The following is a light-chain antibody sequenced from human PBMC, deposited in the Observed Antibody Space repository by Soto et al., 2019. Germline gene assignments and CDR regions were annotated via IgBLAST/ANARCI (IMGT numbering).Light chain of an antibody. J-gene: IGLJ3*02. V-gene: IGLV2-23*02. CDR3: CSHVGGSSPQWV. CDR1: SNDVGGYNL. Sequence: QSALTQPASVSGSPGQSITISCTGTSNDVGGYNLVSWFQLHPGKAPKLMISEVNKRPSGVSNRFSGSKSANTASLTISGLQAEDEADYYCCSHVGGSSPQWVFGGGTKLTVL. CDR2: EVN.